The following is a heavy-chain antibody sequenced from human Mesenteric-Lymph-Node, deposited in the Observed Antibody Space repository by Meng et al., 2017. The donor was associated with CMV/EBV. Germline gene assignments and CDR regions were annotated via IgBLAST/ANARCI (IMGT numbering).Heavy chain of an antibody. J-gene: IGHJ5*02. CDR3: ARRAIDFWSGYYGIRYWFDP. CDR2: IYYSGST. Sequence: SETLSLTCVVSGGSISSRNYYWGWIRQSPGQGLEWIGSIYYSGSTYYNPSLKSRVTISVDTSKNQFSLKLSSVTAADTAVYYCARRAIDFWSGYYGIRYWFDPWGQGTLVTVSS. CDR1: GGSISSRNYY. V-gene: IGHV4-39*01. D-gene: IGHD3-3*01.